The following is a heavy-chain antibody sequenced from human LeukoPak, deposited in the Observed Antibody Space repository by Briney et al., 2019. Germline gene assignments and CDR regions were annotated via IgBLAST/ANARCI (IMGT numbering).Heavy chain of an antibody. CDR2: ISAYNGNT. Sequence: ASVKVSCKASGYTFTSYGISWVRQAPGKGLEWMGWISAYNGNTNYAQKLQGRVTMTTDTSTSTAYMELRSLRSDDTAVYYCARDTRSYRAMVTEGWYWGQGTLVTVSS. V-gene: IGHV1-18*01. D-gene: IGHD5-18*01. CDR3: ARDTRSYRAMVTEGWY. J-gene: IGHJ4*02. CDR1: GYTFTSYG.